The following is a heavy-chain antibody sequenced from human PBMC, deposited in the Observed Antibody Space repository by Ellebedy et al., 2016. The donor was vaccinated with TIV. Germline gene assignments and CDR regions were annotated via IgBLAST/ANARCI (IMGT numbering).Heavy chain of an antibody. V-gene: IGHV3-11*01. D-gene: IGHD3-10*01. Sequence: GESLKISCAASGFIFSDYYMNWIRQAPGKGLEWVSFISSSGNSIYYANSVKGRVTISRDNAKTALYLQMNSLRAEDTAVYYCTRDLMASNWFDPWGHGTLVTVSS. CDR2: ISSSGNSI. CDR1: GFIFSDYY. CDR3: TRDLMASNWFDP. J-gene: IGHJ5*02.